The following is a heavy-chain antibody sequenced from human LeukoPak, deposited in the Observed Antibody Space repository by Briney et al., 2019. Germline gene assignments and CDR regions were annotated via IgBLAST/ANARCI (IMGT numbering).Heavy chain of an antibody. CDR2: INPNSGGT. Sequence: ASVKVSCKASGYTFTGYYMHWVRQAPGQGLEWMGRINPNSGGTNYAQKFQGRVTMTRGTSISTAYMELSRLRSDDTAVYYCARVKYSGYDPHRYFDYWGQGTLVTVST. CDR1: GYTFTGYY. V-gene: IGHV1-2*06. CDR3: ARVKYSGYDPHRYFDY. D-gene: IGHD5-12*01. J-gene: IGHJ4*02.